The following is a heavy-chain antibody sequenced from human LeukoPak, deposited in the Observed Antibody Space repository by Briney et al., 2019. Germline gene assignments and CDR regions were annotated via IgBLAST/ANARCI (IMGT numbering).Heavy chain of an antibody. CDR3: ARTAGSRLDY. J-gene: IGHJ4*02. CDR2: IWYDGSKK. CDR1: GFTFSSYG. Sequence: PGRSLRLSCAASGFTFSSYGMHWARQAPGKGLEWVAVIWYDGSKKYYADSVKGRFTISRDNSKNTLYLQMNSLRAEDTAVYYCARTAGSRLDYWGQGTLVTVSS. D-gene: IGHD6-13*01. V-gene: IGHV3-33*01.